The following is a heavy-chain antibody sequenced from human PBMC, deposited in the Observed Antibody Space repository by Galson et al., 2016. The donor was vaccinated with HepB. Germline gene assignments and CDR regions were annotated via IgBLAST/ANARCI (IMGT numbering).Heavy chain of an antibody. D-gene: IGHD6-13*01. CDR1: GFIFGGHA. CDR2: IRSKAYGGTT. CDR3: TRDQIKAAGSWFDP. V-gene: IGHV3-49*03. Sequence: SLRLSCANSGFIFGGHAMSWFRQAPGKGLEWVGFIRSKAYGGTTEYAASVKGRFTISRDDSESIAYLQMNSLKPEDTAVYYCTRDQIKAAGSWFDPWGQGTLVIVSS. J-gene: IGHJ5*02.